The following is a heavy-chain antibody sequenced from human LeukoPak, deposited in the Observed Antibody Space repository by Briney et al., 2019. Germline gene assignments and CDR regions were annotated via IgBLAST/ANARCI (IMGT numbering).Heavy chain of an antibody. CDR2: IKSKTDGGTT. CDR3: TTGLTMIVVVIEAFDY. CDR1: GFTFSNAW. V-gene: IGHV3-15*01. Sequence: GGSLRLSCAASGFTFSNAWMSWVRQAPGKGLEWVGRIKSKTDGGTTDYAAPVKGRFTISRDDSKNTLYLQMNSLKTEDTAVYYCTTGLTMIVVVIEAFDYWGQGTLVTVSS. D-gene: IGHD3-22*01. J-gene: IGHJ4*02.